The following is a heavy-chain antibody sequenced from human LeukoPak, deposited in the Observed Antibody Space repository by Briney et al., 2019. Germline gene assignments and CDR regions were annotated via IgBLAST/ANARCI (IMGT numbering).Heavy chain of an antibody. V-gene: IGHV4-39*07. Sequence: SETLSLTCTVSAGSISSSSYYWGWIRQPPGKGLEWIGSIYYSGSTYYNPSLKSRVTISVDTSKNQFSLKLSSVTAADTAVYYCARVLSDPSWFDPWGQGTLVTVSS. CDR2: IYYSGST. J-gene: IGHJ5*02. D-gene: IGHD2/OR15-2a*01. CDR3: ARVLSDPSWFDP. CDR1: AGSISSSSYY.